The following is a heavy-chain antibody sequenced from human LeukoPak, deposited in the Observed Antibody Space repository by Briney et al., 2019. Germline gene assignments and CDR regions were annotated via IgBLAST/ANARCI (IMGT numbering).Heavy chain of an antibody. CDR3: ARGISSSGWLDY. J-gene: IGHJ4*02. Sequence: GGSLRLSCAASGFTVSSNFMSWVRQAPGKGLEWISVLYSGGNTYYADSVKGRFTISRDNSENTLFLQMNSLRAEDTAVYYCARGISSSGWLDYWGQGTLVTDSS. CDR2: LYSGGNT. D-gene: IGHD6-19*01. V-gene: IGHV3-53*01. CDR1: GFTVSSNF.